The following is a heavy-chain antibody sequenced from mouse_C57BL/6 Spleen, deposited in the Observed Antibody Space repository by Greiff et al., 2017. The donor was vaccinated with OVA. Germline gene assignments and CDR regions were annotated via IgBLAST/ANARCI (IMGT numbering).Heavy chain of an antibody. CDR1: GFTFSDYY. CDR3: ARLGWYFDV. J-gene: IGHJ1*03. CDR2: INYDGSST. Sequence: EVMLVESEGGLVQPGSSMKLSCTASGFTFSDYYMARVRQVPEKGLEWVANINYDGSSTYYLDSLKSRFIISRDNAKNILYLQMSSLKSEDTATYYCARLGWYFDVWGTGTTVTVSS. V-gene: IGHV5-16*01.